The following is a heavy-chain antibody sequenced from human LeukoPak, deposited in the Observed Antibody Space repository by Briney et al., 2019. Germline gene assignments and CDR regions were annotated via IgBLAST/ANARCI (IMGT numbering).Heavy chain of an antibody. J-gene: IGHJ4*02. V-gene: IGHV4-59*01. CDR1: GVSISSYY. CDR3: AREMGGTTQFDY. Sequence: SETLSLTCTVSGVSISSYYWSWIRQPPGKGLDWIGYIYYSGSTNYNPSLKSRVTISVDTSKNQFSLKLSSVTAADTAVYYCAREMGGTTQFDYWGQGTLVTVSS. D-gene: IGHD1-1*01. CDR2: IYYSGST.